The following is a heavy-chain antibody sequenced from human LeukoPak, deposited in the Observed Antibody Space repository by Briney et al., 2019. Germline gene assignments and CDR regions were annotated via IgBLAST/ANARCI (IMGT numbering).Heavy chain of an antibody. Sequence: SETLSLTCSVSGASITSDYWSWIRQPPGKGLEWIGYVHHSGTTKYNPSLNSRVTISMDTSKNQFSLKLSSVTAADTAVYYCARCAYYYDSSGYYPNYYMDAWGKGTTVTVSS. CDR2: VHHSGTT. CDR3: ARCAYYYDSSGYYPNYYMDA. J-gene: IGHJ6*03. CDR1: GASITSDY. V-gene: IGHV4-59*12. D-gene: IGHD3-22*01.